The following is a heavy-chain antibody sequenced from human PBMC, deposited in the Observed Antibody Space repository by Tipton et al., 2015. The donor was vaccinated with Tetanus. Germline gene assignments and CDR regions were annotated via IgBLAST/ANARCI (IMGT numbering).Heavy chain of an antibody. CDR3: ARHQGGYFTPFDC. D-gene: IGHD3-3*01. J-gene: IGHJ4*02. CDR1: GGSIRGGTFY. CDR2: IYESGDT. V-gene: IGHV4-39*01. Sequence: TLSLTCTVSGGSIRGGTFYWGWIRQPPGKGLEWIGSIYESGDTYYIASLKSRITISVDTSKNQFSLNLNSMAAADAGVYYCARHQGGYFTPFDCWGQGNLVTVSS.